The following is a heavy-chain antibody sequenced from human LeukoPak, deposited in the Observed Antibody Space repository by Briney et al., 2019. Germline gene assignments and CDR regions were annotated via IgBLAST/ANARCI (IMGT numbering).Heavy chain of an antibody. CDR3: ARDRRIAAAGDYYMDV. D-gene: IGHD6-13*01. V-gene: IGHV4-38-2*02. CDR1: GYSISSGYY. J-gene: IGHJ6*03. Sequence: PSVTLSLTCAVSGYSISSGYYWGWIRQPPGKGLERIGSIYHSGSTYYNPSLKSRVTISVDTSKNQFSLNLSSVTAADTAVYYCARDRRIAAAGDYYMDVWGKGTTVTVSS. CDR2: IYHSGST.